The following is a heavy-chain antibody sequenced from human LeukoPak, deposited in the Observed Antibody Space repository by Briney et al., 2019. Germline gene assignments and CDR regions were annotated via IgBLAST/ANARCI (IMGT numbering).Heavy chain of an antibody. D-gene: IGHD5-18*01. CDR3: ARSSVDTAMVTIVHYYYYGMDV. J-gene: IGHJ6*02. CDR1: GFTFSSYW. V-gene: IGHV3-7*01. CDR2: IKQDGSEK. Sequence: GGPLRLSCAASGFTFSSYWMSWVRQAPGKGLEWVANIKQDGSEKYYVDSVKGRFTISRDNAKNSLYLQMNSLRAEDTAVYYCARSSVDTAMVTIVHYYYYGMDVWGQGTTVTVSS.